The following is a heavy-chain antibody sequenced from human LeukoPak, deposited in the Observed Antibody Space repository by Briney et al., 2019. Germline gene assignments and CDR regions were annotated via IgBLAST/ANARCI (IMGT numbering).Heavy chain of an antibody. J-gene: IGHJ4*02. V-gene: IGHV3-21*01. CDR1: GFTFSSYS. CDR2: ISSSSSYI. Sequence: GGSLRLSCAASGFTFSSYSMNWVRQAPGKGLEWVSSISSSSSYIYYADSVKGRFTISRDNAKNSLYLQMNSLRAEDTAVYYCAKDGPYSYGPTHFWYWGQGTLVTVSS. D-gene: IGHD5-18*01. CDR3: AKDGPYSYGPTHFWY.